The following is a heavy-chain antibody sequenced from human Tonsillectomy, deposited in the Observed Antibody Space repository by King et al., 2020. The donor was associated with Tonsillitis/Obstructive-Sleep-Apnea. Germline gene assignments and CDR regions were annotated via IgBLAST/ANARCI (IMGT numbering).Heavy chain of an antibody. CDR1: GGSFSGYY. J-gene: IGHJ4*02. CDR2: IDHSGST. CDR3: AREHRNSLDY. V-gene: IGHV4-34*01. D-gene: IGHD1/OR15-1a*01. Sequence: VQLQQWGAGLLKPSETLSLTCAVYGGSFSGYYWNWIRQPPGKGLEWIGEIDHSGSTNYNPSLKSRVTVSVDTSKKQFSLKLSSVTAADTAVYYCAREHRNSLDYWGQGTLVTVSS.